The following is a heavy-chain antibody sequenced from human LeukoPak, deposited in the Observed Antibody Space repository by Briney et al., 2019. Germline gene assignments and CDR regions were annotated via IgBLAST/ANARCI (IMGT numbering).Heavy chain of an antibody. CDR2: IIPIFGTT. V-gene: IGHV1-69*05. Sequence: ASVKVSCKASGGTFSNYAISWVRQAPGQGLEWMGRIIPIFGTTNYAQKFQGRVTIITDGSTSTAYVELSSLRSEGTAVYYCARTPTTMTTDAFDVWGQGTMVTVSS. J-gene: IGHJ3*01. CDR1: GGTFSNYA. D-gene: IGHD4-17*01. CDR3: ARTPTTMTTDAFDV.